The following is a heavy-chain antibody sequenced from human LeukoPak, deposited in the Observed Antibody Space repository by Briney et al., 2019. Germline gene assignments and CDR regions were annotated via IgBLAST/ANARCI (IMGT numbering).Heavy chain of an antibody. Sequence: PSETLSLTCTVSGGSISSYYWSWIRQPPGKGLEWIGYIYYSGSNNYNPSLKSRVTMSVDTSKNQFSLKLSSLTAADTAVYYCASQNFYSNYDPYYYYYMDVWGKGTTVTVSS. CDR1: GGSISSYY. CDR3: ASQNFYSNYDPYYYYYMDV. D-gene: IGHD4-11*01. V-gene: IGHV4-59*12. CDR2: IYYSGSN. J-gene: IGHJ6*03.